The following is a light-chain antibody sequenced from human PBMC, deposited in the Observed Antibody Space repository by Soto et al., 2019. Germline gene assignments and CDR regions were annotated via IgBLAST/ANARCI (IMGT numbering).Light chain of an antibody. Sequence: SYELTQPPSVSVAPGKTARITCGGNNIGSKSVHWYQQKQGQAPVLVIYYDSDRPSGIPERFSGSNSGNTATLTISRVEAGDEADYYCQVWDSSSDPHYVFGTGTKLTVL. CDR3: QVWDSSSDPHYV. CDR1: NIGSKS. J-gene: IGLJ1*01. V-gene: IGLV3-21*04. CDR2: YDS.